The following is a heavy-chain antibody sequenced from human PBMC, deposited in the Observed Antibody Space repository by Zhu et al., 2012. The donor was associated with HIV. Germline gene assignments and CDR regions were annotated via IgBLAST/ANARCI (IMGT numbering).Heavy chain of an antibody. V-gene: IGHV4-30-4*08. J-gene: IGHJ3*02. CDR1: GGSISY. D-gene: IGHD2-8*02. CDR3: ARYCTGGACSNYAFDI. CDR2: IHYTGTA. Sequence: QVQLQESGPGLVKPSQTLSLTCSFSGGSISYWSWVRQPPGRGLEWLGYIHYTGTAYYNPSLQSRLSMSVETSKNQFSLKLTSVTAADTAVYYCARYCTGGACSNYAFDIW.